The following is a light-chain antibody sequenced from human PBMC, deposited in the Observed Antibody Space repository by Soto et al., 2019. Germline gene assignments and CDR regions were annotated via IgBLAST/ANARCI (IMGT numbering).Light chain of an antibody. J-gene: IGKJ1*01. Sequence: AIQMIQSPSSLSAFVGDRVTITCRASQNIGNDLAWYQQKPGKAPNLLIYTASSLQSGVPLRFSGSGSGTDFTLTISSLQPEDFATYYCLQEYNYPRTFGQGTKVEI. CDR2: TAS. CDR1: QNIGND. V-gene: IGKV1-6*01. CDR3: LQEYNYPRT.